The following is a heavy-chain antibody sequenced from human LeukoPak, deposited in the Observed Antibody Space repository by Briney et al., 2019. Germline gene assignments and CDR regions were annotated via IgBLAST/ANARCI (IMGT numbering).Heavy chain of an antibody. V-gene: IGHV4-38-2*02. D-gene: IGHD2/OR15-2a*01. CDR2: IYHSGST. CDR1: GYSISSGYY. CDR3: ARDKGPFPPGHFDY. Sequence: SETLSLTCAVSGYSISSGYYWGWIRQPPGKGLEWIGSIYHSGSTYYNPSLKSRVTISVDTSKNQFSLKLSSVTAADTAVYYCARDKGPFPPGHFDYWGQGTLVTVSS. J-gene: IGHJ4*02.